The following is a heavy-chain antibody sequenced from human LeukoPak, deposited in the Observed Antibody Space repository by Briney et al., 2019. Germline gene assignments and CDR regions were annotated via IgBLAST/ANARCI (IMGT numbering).Heavy chain of an antibody. V-gene: IGHV1-18*04. Sequence: ASVKVSCKASGYTFTGYYMHWVRQAPGQGLEWMGWISAYNGNTNYAQKLQGRVTMTEDTSTDTAYMELSSLRSEDTAVYYCATLSYYYDSSGDGNYWGQGTLVTVSS. CDR1: GYTFTGYY. J-gene: IGHJ4*02. D-gene: IGHD3-22*01. CDR2: ISAYNGNT. CDR3: ATLSYYYDSSGDGNY.